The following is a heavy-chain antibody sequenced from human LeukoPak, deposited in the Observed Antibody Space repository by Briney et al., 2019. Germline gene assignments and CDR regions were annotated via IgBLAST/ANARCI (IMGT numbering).Heavy chain of an antibody. CDR1: GFTFSRYW. Sequence: QSGGSLRLSCAASGFTFSRYWMHWVRQAPGKGLVWVSRINTDGRGTGYVDSVKGRFTISRDNAKNTLYLQMNSLRAEDTAMYYCASFGISWGSDYWGQGTLVTVSS. CDR3: ASFGISWGSDY. J-gene: IGHJ4*02. CDR2: INTDGRGT. D-gene: IGHD7-27*01. V-gene: IGHV3-74*01.